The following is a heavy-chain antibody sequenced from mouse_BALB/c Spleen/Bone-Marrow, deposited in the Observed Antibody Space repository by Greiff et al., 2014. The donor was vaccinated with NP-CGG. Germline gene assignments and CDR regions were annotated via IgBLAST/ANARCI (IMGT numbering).Heavy chain of an antibody. J-gene: IGHJ4*01. V-gene: IGHV5-12-1*01. CDR1: GFAFSGND. D-gene: IGHD2-2*01. CDR3: ARQRGYAYAMDY. CDR2: ISSGXGXX. Sequence: EVQLQQSGGGLVKPGGSLKLSCAASGFAFSGNDMSWVRQIPEKRLEWVAYISSGXGXXXXXXXXXXXXXXXXDNAKNTLYLQMNSLKSEDTAMYYCARQRGYAYAMDYWGQGTSVTVSS.